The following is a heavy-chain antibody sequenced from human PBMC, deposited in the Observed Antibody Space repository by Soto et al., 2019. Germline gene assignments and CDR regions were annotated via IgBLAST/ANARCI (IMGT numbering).Heavy chain of an antibody. CDR3: AREEVITGTTYHWFDP. D-gene: IGHD1-20*01. Sequence: GASAKLSCKASGVTFNSYAICSVLQAPGQGLEWMGGIIPIFGTVNYAQKFQGRVTITADESTSTAYMELSSLRSEDTAVYYCAREEVITGTTYHWFDPWGQGTLVTVSS. CDR1: GVTFNSYA. J-gene: IGHJ5*02. CDR2: IIPIFGTV. V-gene: IGHV1-69*13.